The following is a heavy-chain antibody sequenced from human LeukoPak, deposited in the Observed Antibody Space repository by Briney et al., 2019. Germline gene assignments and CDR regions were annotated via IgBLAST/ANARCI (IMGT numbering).Heavy chain of an antibody. J-gene: IGHJ4*02. D-gene: IGHD6-19*01. V-gene: IGHV1-2*06. CDR1: GYTFTGYY. Sequence: ASVKVSCKASGYTFTGYYMHWVRQALGQGLEWMGRINPNSGGTNYAQKFQGRVTMTRDTSTSTAYMELSRLRSDDTAVYYCARVSIAVAGTRIDYWGQGTLVTVSS. CDR3: ARVSIAVAGTRIDY. CDR2: INPNSGGT.